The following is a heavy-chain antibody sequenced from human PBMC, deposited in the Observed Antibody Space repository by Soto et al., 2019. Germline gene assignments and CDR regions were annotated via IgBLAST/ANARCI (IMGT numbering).Heavy chain of an antibody. CDR1: GYNFISFW. D-gene: IGHD3-10*01. CDR2: IYPGDSDT. V-gene: IGHV5-51*01. Sequence: ESLKISCETSGYNFISFWIAWVRHMSWKGLEWMGLIYPGDSDTTYSPAFQGQVTISVDRSTKTAYLQWSSLKASDTAMYYCARQAYYGSGTYYSDSWGQGTLVTVSS. J-gene: IGHJ4*02. CDR3: ARQAYYGSGTYYSDS.